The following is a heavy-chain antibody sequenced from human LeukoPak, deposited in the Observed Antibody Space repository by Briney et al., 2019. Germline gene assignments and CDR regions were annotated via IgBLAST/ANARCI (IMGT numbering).Heavy chain of an antibody. CDR2: TSSDLNVK. J-gene: IGHJ4*02. D-gene: IGHD3-10*01. Sequence: GGSLRLSCAASGFTFRNYVIHWVRQAPGKGLEWVAVTSSDLNVKLYADSVKGRFTISRDNSRSTLYLQMNSLRPEDTAIYYCARERYYGSGSPPSLYFDYWGQGTLVTVSS. CDR3: ARERYYGSGSPPSLYFDY. CDR1: GFTFRNYV. V-gene: IGHV3-30-3*01.